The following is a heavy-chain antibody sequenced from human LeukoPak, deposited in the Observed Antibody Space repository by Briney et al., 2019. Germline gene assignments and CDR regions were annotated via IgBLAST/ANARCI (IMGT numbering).Heavy chain of an antibody. V-gene: IGHV3-23*01. J-gene: IGHJ3*02. Sequence: PGGSLRLSCTASGFTFRAYAMMWVRQAPGKGPEWVSAIRGGGGSAFYADSVKGRFTISRDNSKYTLFLQMNSLRAEDTAVYYCARDPNGDYIGAFDMWGPGTMVTVSS. D-gene: IGHD4-17*01. CDR1: GFTFRAYA. CDR3: ARDPNGDYIGAFDM. CDR2: IRGGGGSA.